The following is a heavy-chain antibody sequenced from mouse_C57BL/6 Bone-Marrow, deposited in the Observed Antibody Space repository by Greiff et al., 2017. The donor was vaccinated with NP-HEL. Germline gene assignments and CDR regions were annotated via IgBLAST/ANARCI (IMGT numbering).Heavy chain of an antibody. CDR1: GYAFTNYL. CDR3: ARGGIYDGPSDY. CDR2: INPGSGGT. Sequence: QVQLQQSGAELVRPGTSVKVSCKASGYAFTNYLIEWVKQRPGQGLEWIGVINPGSGGTNYNEKFKGKATLTADKSSSTAYMQLSSLTSEDSAVYFCARGGIYDGPSDYWGQGTTLTVSS. J-gene: IGHJ2*01. V-gene: IGHV1-54*01. D-gene: IGHD2-3*01.